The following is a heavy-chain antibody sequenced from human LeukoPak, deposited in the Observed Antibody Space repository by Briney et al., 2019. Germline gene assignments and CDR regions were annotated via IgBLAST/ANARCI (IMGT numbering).Heavy chain of an antibody. CDR1: GFTFSSYA. CDR2: IGRSGGST. CDR3: AKDPLIRGATYDY. J-gene: IGHJ4*02. D-gene: IGHD3-10*01. Sequence: GGSLRLSCAASGFTFSSYAMSWVRQAPGKGLEWVSAIGRSGGSTYYADSVKGRFTVSRDNSKNTLYLQMNSLRADDTAVYYCAKDPLIRGATYDYWGQGTLVTVSS. V-gene: IGHV3-23*01.